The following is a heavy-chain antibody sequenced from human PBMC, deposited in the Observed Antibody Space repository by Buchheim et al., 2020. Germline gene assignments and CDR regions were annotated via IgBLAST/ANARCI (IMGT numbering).Heavy chain of an antibody. CDR3: AREPLGYSSNYGMDV. V-gene: IGHV4-59*01. CDR2: IYSSGST. Sequence: QVQLQESGPGLVKPSETLSLTCTVSGGSISSYYWSWIRQPPGKGLEWIGYIYSSGSTNYNPSLKRRVTISIDTSKNQFSLRLSSVTAADTAIYYCAREPLGYSSNYGMDVWGQGTT. D-gene: IGHD6-13*01. J-gene: IGHJ6*02. CDR1: GGSISSYY.